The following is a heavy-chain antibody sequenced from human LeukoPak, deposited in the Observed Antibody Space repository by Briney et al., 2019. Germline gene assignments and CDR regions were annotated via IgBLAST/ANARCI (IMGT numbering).Heavy chain of an antibody. Sequence: SQTLSLTCTVSGGSISSGSYYWSWIRQPAGKGLEWIGRIYTSGSTNYNPSLKSRVTMSVDTSKNQFSLKLSSVTAADTAVYYCARDRGYGYYFDYWGQGTLVTVSS. CDR3: ARDRGYGYYFDY. V-gene: IGHV4-61*02. CDR1: GGSISSGSYY. D-gene: IGHD5-12*01. CDR2: IYTSGST. J-gene: IGHJ4*02.